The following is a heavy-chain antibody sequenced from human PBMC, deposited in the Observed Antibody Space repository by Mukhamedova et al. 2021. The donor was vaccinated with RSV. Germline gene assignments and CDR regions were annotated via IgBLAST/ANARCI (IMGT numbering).Heavy chain of an antibody. J-gene: IGHJ6*02. CDR2: ICGSGGST. V-gene: IGHV3-23*01. Sequence: GLEWVSAICGSGGSTYYADSVKGRFTISRDNSKNTLYLQMNTLRAEDTAVYYCAKGVLGYCSGGSCYPNYYGMDVWGQGTTVTVS. CDR3: AKGVLGYCSGGSCYPNYYGMDV. D-gene: IGHD2-15*01.